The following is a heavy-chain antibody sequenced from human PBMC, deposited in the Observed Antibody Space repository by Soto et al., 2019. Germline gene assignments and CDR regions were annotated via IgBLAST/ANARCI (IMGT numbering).Heavy chain of an antibody. Sequence: PGGSLRLSCAASGFTFISYSMNWVRQAPGKGLEWVSYISSSSSTIYYADSVKGRFTISRDNAKNSLYLQMNSLRDEDTAVYYCARGWSRTMYAFDIWGQGTMVTVSS. J-gene: IGHJ3*02. D-gene: IGHD3-10*02. V-gene: IGHV3-48*02. CDR2: ISSSSSTI. CDR1: GFTFISYS. CDR3: ARGWSRTMYAFDI.